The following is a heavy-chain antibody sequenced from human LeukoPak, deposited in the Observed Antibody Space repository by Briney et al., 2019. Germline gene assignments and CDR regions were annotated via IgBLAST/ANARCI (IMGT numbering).Heavy chain of an antibody. D-gene: IGHD3-22*01. CDR1: GGSISSYY. Sequence: SETLSLTCNVSGGSISSYYWGWIRQPPGKGLEWIGSMYYSGNIYYNPSLKSRVTISVDTSKNQFSLKLSSVTAADTAVYYCARDRYYYDSSGYYDYWGQGTLVTVSS. V-gene: IGHV4-39*07. J-gene: IGHJ4*02. CDR3: ARDRYYYDSSGYYDY. CDR2: MYYSGNI.